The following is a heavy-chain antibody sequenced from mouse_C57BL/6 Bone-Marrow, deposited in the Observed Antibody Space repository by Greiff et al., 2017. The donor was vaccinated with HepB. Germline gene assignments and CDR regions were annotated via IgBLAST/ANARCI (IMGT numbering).Heavy chain of an antibody. CDR3: AREDRSTMIKGWFAY. CDR2: INPNNGGT. Sequence: VQLQQSGPELVKPGASVKISCKASGYTFTDYYMNWVKQSHGKSLEWIGDINPNNGGTSYNQKFKGKATLTVDKSSSTAYMELRSLTSEDSAVYYCAREDRSTMIKGWFAYWGQGTLVTVSA. J-gene: IGHJ3*01. CDR1: GYTFTDYY. V-gene: IGHV1-26*01. D-gene: IGHD2-4*01.